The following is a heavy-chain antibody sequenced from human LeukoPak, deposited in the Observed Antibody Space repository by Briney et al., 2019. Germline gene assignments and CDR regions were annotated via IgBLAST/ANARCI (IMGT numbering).Heavy chain of an antibody. CDR3: AREPIVGATNWFNP. J-gene: IGHJ5*02. Sequence: GASVKVSCKASGYTFTSYGISWVRQAPGQGLEWMGWISAYNGNTNYAQKLQGRVTMTTDTSTSTAYMELRSLRSDDTAVYYCAREPIVGATNWFNPWGQGTLVTVSS. V-gene: IGHV1-18*01. CDR2: ISAYNGNT. CDR1: GYTFTSYG. D-gene: IGHD1-26*01.